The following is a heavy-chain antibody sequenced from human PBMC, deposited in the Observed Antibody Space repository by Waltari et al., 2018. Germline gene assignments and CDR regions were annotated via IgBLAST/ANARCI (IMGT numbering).Heavy chain of an antibody. CDR2: INPTSGGT. D-gene: IGHD1-26*01. Sequence: QVQLVQSGAEVKKPGASVKVSCKASGYTFTGYYMHWVRQAPGQGLEWMGRINPTSGGTNYAQKFQGRVTMTRDTSISTAYMELSRLRSDDTAVYYCARFPSGSYDGIGYWGQGTLVTVSS. V-gene: IGHV1-2*06. J-gene: IGHJ4*02. CDR1: GYTFTGYY. CDR3: ARFPSGSYDGIGY.